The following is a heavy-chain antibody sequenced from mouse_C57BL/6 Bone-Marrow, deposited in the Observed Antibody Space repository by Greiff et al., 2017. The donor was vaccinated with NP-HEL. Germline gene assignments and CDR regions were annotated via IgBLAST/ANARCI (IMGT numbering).Heavy chain of an antibody. J-gene: IGHJ2*01. CDR3: ARRAVVATFDY. CDR2: INPYNGDT. D-gene: IGHD1-1*01. V-gene: IGHV1-20*01. CDR1: GYSFTGYF. Sequence: EVKLMESGPELVKPGDSVKISCKASGYSFTGYFMNWVMQSHGKSLEWIGRINPYNGDTFYNQKFKGKATLTVDKSSSTAHMELRSLTSEDSAVYYCARRAVVATFDYWGQGTTLTVSS.